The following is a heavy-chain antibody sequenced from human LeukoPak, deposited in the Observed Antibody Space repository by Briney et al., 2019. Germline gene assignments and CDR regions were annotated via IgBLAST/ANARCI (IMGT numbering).Heavy chain of an antibody. J-gene: IGHJ4*02. D-gene: IGHD3-16*02. CDR1: GFTFTNAW. V-gene: IGHV3-15*01. CDR3: TTYGRFISFGELSY. Sequence: PGGSLRLSCAACGFTFTNAWMSWVRQAPGKGLEWVGRIKSKTDGGTTDYAAPVKGRFTISRDDSKNTLYLQMNSLKTEDTAVYYCTTYGRFISFGELSYWGQGTLVTVSS. CDR2: IKSKTDGGTT.